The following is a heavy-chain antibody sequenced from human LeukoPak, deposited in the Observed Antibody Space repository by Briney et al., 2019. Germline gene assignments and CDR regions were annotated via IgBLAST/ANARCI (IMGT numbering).Heavy chain of an antibody. Sequence: PGGSLRLSCAASGFTFSSYWMHWVRQAPGKGLVWVSRINPDGRTTTYADSVKGRFTISRDNAKNSLYLQMNSLRAEDTAVYYCATDFTIFGVVIRRAPFDYWGQGTLVTVSS. J-gene: IGHJ4*02. CDR1: GFTFSSYW. CDR3: ATDFTIFGVVIRRAPFDY. V-gene: IGHV3-74*01. D-gene: IGHD3-3*01. CDR2: INPDGRTT.